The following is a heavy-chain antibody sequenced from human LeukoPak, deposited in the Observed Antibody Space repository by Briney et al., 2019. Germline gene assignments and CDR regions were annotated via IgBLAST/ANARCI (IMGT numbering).Heavy chain of an antibody. D-gene: IGHD3-22*01. J-gene: IGHJ3*02. CDR3: ASTYYDSSAFDI. CDR1: GGSFSGYY. CDR2: INHSGST. V-gene: IGHV4-34*01. Sequence: SETLSLTCAVYGGSFSGYYWSWIRQPPGKGLEWIGEINHSGSTNYNPSLKSRVTISVDTSKNQFSLKLSSVTAADTAVYYCASTYYDSSAFDIWGQGTMVTVSS.